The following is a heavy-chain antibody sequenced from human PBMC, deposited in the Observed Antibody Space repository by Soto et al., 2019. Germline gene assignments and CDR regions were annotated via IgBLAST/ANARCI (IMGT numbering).Heavy chain of an antibody. CDR1: GGSISSGGYS. D-gene: IGHD4-17*01. Sequence: PSETLSLACAVSGGSISSGGYSWSWIRQPPGKGLEWIGYIYHSGSTYYNPSLKSRVTISVDRSKNQFSLKLSSVTAADTAVYCCARAHYGDHAYGMHVWGQGTTVTVSS. CDR3: ARAHYGDHAYGMHV. J-gene: IGHJ6*02. CDR2: IYHSGST. V-gene: IGHV4-30-2*01.